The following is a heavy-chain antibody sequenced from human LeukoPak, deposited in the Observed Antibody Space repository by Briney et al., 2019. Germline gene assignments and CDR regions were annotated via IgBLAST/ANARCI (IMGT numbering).Heavy chain of an antibody. CDR1: GFTVSSNY. CDR2: IYSGGST. CDR3: ARNMYTSSWYPSFDY. Sequence: GGSLRLSCAASGFTVSSNYMSWVRQAPGKGLEWVSVIYSGGSTYYADSVKGRFTISRDNSKNTLYLQMNSLRAEDTAVYHCARNMYTSSWYPSFDYWGQGTLVTVSS. V-gene: IGHV3-53*01. J-gene: IGHJ4*02. D-gene: IGHD6-13*01.